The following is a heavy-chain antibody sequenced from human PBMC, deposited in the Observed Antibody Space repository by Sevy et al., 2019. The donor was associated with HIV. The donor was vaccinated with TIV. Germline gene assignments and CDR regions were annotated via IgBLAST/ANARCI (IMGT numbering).Heavy chain of an antibody. Sequence: GGSLRLSCAASGFTFDDYTMHWVRQAPGKGLEWVSLMSWDGDSTNYADSVKGRFTISRDNSKNSLYLQMNSLRTEDTALYYCAKDRGFDYGMDVWGQRTTVTVSS. CDR3: AKDRGFDYGMDV. J-gene: IGHJ6*02. CDR1: GFTFDDYT. CDR2: MSWDGDST. V-gene: IGHV3-43*01. D-gene: IGHD3-3*01.